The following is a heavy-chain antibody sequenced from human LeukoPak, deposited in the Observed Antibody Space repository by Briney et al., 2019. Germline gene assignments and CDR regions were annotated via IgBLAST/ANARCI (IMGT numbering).Heavy chain of an antibody. D-gene: IGHD3-10*01. CDR3: ARDYYGSGSYYNSWYNWFDP. Sequence: GGSLRLSCAASGFTFSSYAMHWVRQAPGKGLEWVAVISYDGSNKYYADSVKGRFTISRDNSKNTLYLQMNSLRAEDTAVYYCARDYYGSGSYYNSWYNWFDPWGQGTLVTVSS. CDR1: GFTFSSYA. J-gene: IGHJ5*02. CDR2: ISYDGSNK. V-gene: IGHV3-30-3*01.